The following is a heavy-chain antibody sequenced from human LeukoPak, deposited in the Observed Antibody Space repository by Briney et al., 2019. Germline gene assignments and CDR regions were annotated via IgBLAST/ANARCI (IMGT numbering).Heavy chain of an antibody. D-gene: IGHD2-15*01. J-gene: IGHJ4*02. CDR1: GFTFSSYG. CDR3: AKDRLRVVGGFDY. CDR2: ISDSGDST. Sequence: PGGSLRLSCEASGFTFSSYGMSWVRQAPGKGLEWVSSISDSGDSTYYADSVKGRFTISRDNSKNTLYVQMNSLRAEDTAVYYCAKDRLRVVGGFDYWGQGTLVTVSS. V-gene: IGHV3-23*01.